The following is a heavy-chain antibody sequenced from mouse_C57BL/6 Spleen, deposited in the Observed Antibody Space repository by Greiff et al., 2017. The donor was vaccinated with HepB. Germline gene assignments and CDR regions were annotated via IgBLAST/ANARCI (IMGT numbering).Heavy chain of an antibody. CDR3: ARDYGPYYAMDY. J-gene: IGHJ4*01. CDR2: ISSGSSTI. Sequence: DVQLVESGGGLVKPGGSLKLSCAASGFTFSDYGMHWVRQAPEKGLEWVAYISSGSSTIYYADTVKGRFTISRDNAKNTLFLQMTSLRSEDTAMYYCARDYGPYYAMDYWGQGTSVTVSS. CDR1: GFTFSDYG. V-gene: IGHV5-17*01. D-gene: IGHD1-1*02.